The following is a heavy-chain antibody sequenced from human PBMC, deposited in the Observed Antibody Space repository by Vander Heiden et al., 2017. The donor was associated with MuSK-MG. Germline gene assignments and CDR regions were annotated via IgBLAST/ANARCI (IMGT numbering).Heavy chain of an antibody. CDR3: AKVSKVGATTDAFDI. J-gene: IGHJ3*02. CDR2: ISWNSGSI. V-gene: IGHV3-9*01. Sequence: EVQLVESGGGLVQPGRSLRLSCAASGFTFEDYAMDWVRQAPGKGLEWVSGISWNSGSIGYADSVKGRFTISRDNAKNSLYLQMNSLRAEDTALYYCAKVSKVGATTDAFDIWGQGTMVTVSS. CDR1: GFTFEDYA. D-gene: IGHD1-26*01.